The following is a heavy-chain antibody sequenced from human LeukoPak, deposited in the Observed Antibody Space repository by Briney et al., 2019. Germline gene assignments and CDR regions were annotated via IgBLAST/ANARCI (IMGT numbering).Heavy chain of an antibody. Sequence: SGGSLRLSCATSGFSFSSHDMNWVRQAPGKGLEWVSVIYSGGSTYYSDSVKGRFTISRDNSKNTLYLQMNSLRAEDTAVYYCAREGRGTLDYWGQGTLVTVSS. D-gene: IGHD1-1*01. CDR1: GFSFSSHD. CDR3: AREGRGTLDY. V-gene: IGHV3-53*01. J-gene: IGHJ4*02. CDR2: IYSGGST.